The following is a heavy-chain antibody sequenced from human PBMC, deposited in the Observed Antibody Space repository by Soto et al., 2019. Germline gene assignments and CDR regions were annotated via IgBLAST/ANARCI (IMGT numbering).Heavy chain of an antibody. Sequence: SETLSLTCTVSGGSICTYYWSWIRQPPGKGLEWIGYIYYSGSTNYNPSLKSRVTISVDTSKNQFSLRLSSVTAADTAVYYCARSRAPAAPYYYYYYMDVWGKGTTVTVSS. V-gene: IGHV4-59*01. CDR3: ARSRAPAAPYYYYYYMDV. CDR1: GGSICTYY. D-gene: IGHD2-2*01. CDR2: IYYSGST. J-gene: IGHJ6*03.